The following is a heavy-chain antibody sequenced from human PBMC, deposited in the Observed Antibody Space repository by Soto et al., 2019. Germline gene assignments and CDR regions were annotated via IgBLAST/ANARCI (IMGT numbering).Heavy chain of an antibody. V-gene: IGHV3-13*05. J-gene: IGHJ6*02. CDR2: ISAAGDP. CDR3: ARTDRDFYGLDV. CDR1: GFTFRHYD. Sequence: EVQLVESGGGLVQPGGSLRLSCEASGFTFRHYDMQWVRQGTGKGLEWVSGISAAGDPDYADSVEGRFTISRENAQNSFFLQMNSLRVGDTAVYYCARTDRDFYGLDVWGQGTTVIVSS.